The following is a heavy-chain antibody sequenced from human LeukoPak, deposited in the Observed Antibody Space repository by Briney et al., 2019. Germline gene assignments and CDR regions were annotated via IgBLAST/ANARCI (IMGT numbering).Heavy chain of an antibody. CDR3: GKDISYDILPSSVVGD. CDR2: ISWNGYTT. D-gene: IGHD3-9*01. J-gene: IGHJ4*02. CDR1: GFTFDDYT. V-gene: IGHV3-43*01. Sequence: GGSLRLSCAASGFTFDDYTMHWVRQPPGKGLEWVSLISWNGYTTFYADSVKGRFTISRDNSKNSLYLEMNSLRTEDTAFYYCGKDISYDILPSSVVGDWGQGTLVTVSS.